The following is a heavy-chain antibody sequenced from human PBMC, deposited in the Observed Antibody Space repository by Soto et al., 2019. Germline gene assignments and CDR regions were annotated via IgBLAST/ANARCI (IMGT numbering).Heavy chain of an antibody. CDR2: IIPIFGTA. Sequence: SVKVSCKASGGTFSSYAISWVRQAPGQGLEWMGGIIPIFGTANYAQKFQGRVTITADESTSTAYMELSSLRSEDTAVYYCASEISSGWPINWLDPWGQGTLVTVSS. CDR1: GGTFSSYA. V-gene: IGHV1-69*13. J-gene: IGHJ5*02. D-gene: IGHD6-19*01. CDR3: ASEISSGWPINWLDP.